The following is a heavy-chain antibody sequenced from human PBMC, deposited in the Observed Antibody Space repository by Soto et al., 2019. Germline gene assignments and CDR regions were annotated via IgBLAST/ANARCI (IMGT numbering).Heavy chain of an antibody. J-gene: IGHJ3*02. V-gene: IGHV3-33*08. D-gene: IGHD1-26*01. CDR1: GFTFSSYG. Sequence: VQLLESGGGLVQPGGSLRLSCAASGFTFSSYGMHWVRQAPGKGLEWVAVIWYDGSNKYYADSVKGRFTISRDNSKNTLYLQMNSLRAEDTAVYYCAREEVSLVGATIEPDAFDIWGQGTMVTVSS. CDR3: AREEVSLVGATIEPDAFDI. CDR2: IWYDGSNK.